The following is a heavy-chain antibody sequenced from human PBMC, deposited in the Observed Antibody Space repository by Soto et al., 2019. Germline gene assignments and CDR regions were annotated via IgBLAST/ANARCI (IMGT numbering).Heavy chain of an antibody. D-gene: IGHD2-2*01. CDR2: IKADGSEI. J-gene: IGHJ6*02. V-gene: IGHV3-7*04. CDR1: GFTFSNYW. CDR3: ARGTPYCTSTSCSPSYSYGMDV. Sequence: EVQLVESGGGLVQPGGSLRLSCAASGFTFSNYWMSWVRQAPGKGLEWVANIKADGSEIYFVDSVKGRFTISRDNAKNSLYLQMNSLRAEDTAVYYCARGTPYCTSTSCSPSYSYGMDVWGQGTTVTVSS.